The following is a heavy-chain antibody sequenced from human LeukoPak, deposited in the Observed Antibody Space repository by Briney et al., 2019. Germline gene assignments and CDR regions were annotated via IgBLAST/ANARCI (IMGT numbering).Heavy chain of an antibody. Sequence: GASVKVSCKASGYTFTSYDINWVRQATGQGLEWMGWMNPNSGNTGYAQKFQGRVTITRNTSISTAYMELSSLRSEDTAVYYCARDHYDYVWGSYRLSDYWGQGTLVTVSS. CDR1: GYTFTSYD. V-gene: IGHV1-8*03. CDR3: ARDHYDYVWGSYRLSDY. D-gene: IGHD3-16*02. J-gene: IGHJ4*02. CDR2: MNPNSGNT.